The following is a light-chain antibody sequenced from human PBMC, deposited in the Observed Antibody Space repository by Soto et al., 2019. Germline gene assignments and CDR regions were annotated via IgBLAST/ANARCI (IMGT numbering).Light chain of an antibody. CDR1: QTVSSNY. CDR3: QQYNNWRT. J-gene: IGKJ1*01. CDR2: GAS. V-gene: IGKV3-20*01. Sequence: EIVLTQSPGTLSLSPGERATLSCRASQTVSSNYLAWFQQKGGQAPRLLIFGASSRAAGIPDRFSGSVSGTDFILTISRLEREDFAVYYCQQYNNWRTFGQGTKVDIK.